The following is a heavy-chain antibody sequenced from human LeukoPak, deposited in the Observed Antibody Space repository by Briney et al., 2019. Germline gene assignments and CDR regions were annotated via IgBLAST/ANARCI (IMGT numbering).Heavy chain of an antibody. Sequence: SETLSLTCTVSGGSISSGSYYWSWIRQPAGKGLEWIGRIYTSGSTNYNPSLKSRVTISVDTSKNQFSLKLSSVTAADTAVYYCARGVYSYGSNWFDPWGQGTLDTVSS. J-gene: IGHJ5*02. CDR1: GGSISSGSYY. CDR2: IYTSGST. CDR3: ARGVYSYGSNWFDP. D-gene: IGHD5-18*01. V-gene: IGHV4-61*02.